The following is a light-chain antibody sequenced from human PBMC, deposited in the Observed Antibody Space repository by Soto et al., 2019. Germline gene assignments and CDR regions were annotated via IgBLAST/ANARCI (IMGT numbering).Light chain of an antibody. V-gene: IGKV3-20*01. CDR3: QQYGSSPLT. CDR2: GAS. J-gene: IGKJ4*01. Sequence: EIVLTQSPGTLSLSPGERATLSCRASQSVRSNLAWYQQKPGQAPRLLIYGASSRATGIPDRFSGSGSGTDFTLTISRLEPEDFAVYYCQQYGSSPLTFGGGTKVDI. CDR1: QSVRSN.